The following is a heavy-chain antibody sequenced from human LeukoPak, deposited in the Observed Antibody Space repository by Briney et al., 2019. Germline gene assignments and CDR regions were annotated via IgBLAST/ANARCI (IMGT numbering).Heavy chain of an antibody. CDR2: ISSSSSYI. J-gene: IGHJ3*02. CDR3: ASIVATSDAFDI. D-gene: IGHD5-12*01. V-gene: IGHV3-21*01. CDR1: GFTFSRYS. Sequence: GGSLRLSCAASGFTFSRYSMNWVRQAPGKGLEWVSSISSSSSYIYYADSVRGRFTISRDNAKNSLYLQMNSLRAEDAAVYYCASIVATSDAFDIWGQGTMVTVSS.